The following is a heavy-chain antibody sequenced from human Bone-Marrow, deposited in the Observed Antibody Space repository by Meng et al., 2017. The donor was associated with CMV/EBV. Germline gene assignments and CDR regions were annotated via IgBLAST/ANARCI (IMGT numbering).Heavy chain of an antibody. Sequence: GGSLRLSCAASGFTFSNAWMSWVRQAPGKGLEWVGRIKSKTDGGTTDYAAPVKGRFPISRDDSKNTLYLQMNSLKTEDTAVYYCTTGLSVAPDYYGMDVWGQGTTVTVSS. CDR3: TTGLSVAPDYYGMDV. CDR2: IKSKTDGGTT. J-gene: IGHJ6*02. CDR1: GFTFSNAW. V-gene: IGHV3-15*01. D-gene: IGHD2-15*01.